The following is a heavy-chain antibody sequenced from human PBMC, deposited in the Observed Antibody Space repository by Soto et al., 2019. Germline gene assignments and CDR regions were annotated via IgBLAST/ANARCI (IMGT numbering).Heavy chain of an antibody. D-gene: IGHD6-6*01. V-gene: IGHV7-4-1*01. CDR1: GCTFTSYA. J-gene: IGHJ6*02. Sequence: ASVKVSCKASGCTFTSYAMNWVRQAPGQGLEWMGWINTNTGNPTYAQGFTGRFVFSLDTSVSTAYLQICSLKAEDTAVYYCARAEYSSPFLDYGMDVWGQGTTVTVSS. CDR2: INTNTGNP. CDR3: ARAEYSSPFLDYGMDV.